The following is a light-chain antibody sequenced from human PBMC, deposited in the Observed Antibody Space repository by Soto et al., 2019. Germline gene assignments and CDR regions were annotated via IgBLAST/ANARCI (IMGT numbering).Light chain of an antibody. CDR3: SSYAGSDNLV. V-gene: IGLV2-8*01. CDR2: EVS. J-gene: IGLJ3*02. CDR1: SSDVGAYNY. Sequence: QSALTQPPSASGSPGQSVTLSCTGTSSDVGAYNYVSWYQQHPGKAPKLVIYEVSKRPSGAPDRFSGSQSGNTASLTVSGLQAEDEADYYCSSYAGSDNLVFGGGTKLTVL.